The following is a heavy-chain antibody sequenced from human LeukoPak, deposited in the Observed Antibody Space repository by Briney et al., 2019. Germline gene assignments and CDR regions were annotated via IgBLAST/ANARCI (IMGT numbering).Heavy chain of an antibody. J-gene: IGHJ5*02. CDR3: ARRGGRGSSYWFDP. V-gene: IGHV4-4*07. CDR1: GGSISSYY. Sequence: SETLSLTCTVSGGSISSYYWSWIRQPAGKGLEWIGRIYTSGSTNYNPSLKSRVTMSVDTSKNQFSLKLSSVTAADMAVYYCARRGGRGSSYWFDPWGQGTLVTVSS. D-gene: IGHD1-26*01. CDR2: IYTSGST.